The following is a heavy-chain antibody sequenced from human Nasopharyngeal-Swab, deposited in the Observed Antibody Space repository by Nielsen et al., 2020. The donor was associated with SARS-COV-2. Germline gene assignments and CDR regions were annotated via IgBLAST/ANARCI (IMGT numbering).Heavy chain of an antibody. Sequence: GGSLRLSCAASGFTFDDYAMHWVRQAPGKGLEGVSGISWNSGSIGYADSVKGRFTISRDNAKNSLYLQMNSLRAEDTALYYCAKDLSYYYGMDVWGQGTTVTVSS. V-gene: IGHV3-9*01. CDR2: ISWNSGSI. CDR3: AKDLSYYYGMDV. J-gene: IGHJ6*02. CDR1: GFTFDDYA.